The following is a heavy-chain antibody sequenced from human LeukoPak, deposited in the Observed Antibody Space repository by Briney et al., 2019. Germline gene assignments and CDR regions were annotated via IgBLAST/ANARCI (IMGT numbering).Heavy chain of an antibody. V-gene: IGHV4-39*01. CDR3: ARHGIYYGLGSSYGLPNWFDP. D-gene: IGHD3-10*01. J-gene: IGHJ5*02. Sequence: SETLSLTCTVSGDSISSYSYYWGWIRQPPGKGLEWIGSIYYSGTTYYNPSLKSRVTMSVDRSKNQFSLKLSSVTAADTAVYYCARHGIYYGLGSSYGLPNWFDPWGQGTLVTVSS. CDR2: IYYSGTT. CDR1: GDSISSYSYY.